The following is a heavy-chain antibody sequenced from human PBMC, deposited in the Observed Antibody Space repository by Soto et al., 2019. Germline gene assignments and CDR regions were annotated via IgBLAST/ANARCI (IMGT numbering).Heavy chain of an antibody. CDR1: GFIFSSYN. CDR3: ARDLIYVGYYYYIDV. J-gene: IGHJ6*03. D-gene: IGHD3-16*01. V-gene: IGHV3-21*01. CDR2: ISSSSNYI. Sequence: EVQLVESGGGLVKPGGSLRVSCAASGFIFSSYNMNWVRQAPGKGLEWVSSISSSSNYIDYADSVKGRFTISRDNAKNSLYLQMNIVRAEDTAVYYCARDLIYVGYYYYIDVWGKGTTVTVSS.